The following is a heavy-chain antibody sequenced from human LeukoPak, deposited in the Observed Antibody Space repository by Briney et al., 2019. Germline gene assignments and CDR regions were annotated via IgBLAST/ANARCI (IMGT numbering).Heavy chain of an antibody. V-gene: IGHV1-69*13. CDR1: GGTFSSYA. CDR2: IIPIFGTA. D-gene: IGHD3-22*01. J-gene: IGHJ3*02. Sequence: GASVKVSCKASGGTFSSYAISWVRQAPGQGLEWMGGIIPIFGTANYAQKFQGRVTITADESTSTAYMELSSLRSEDTAVYYCARGNYYDSSGYYRLDAFDIWGQGTMVTVSS. CDR3: ARGNYYDSSGYYRLDAFDI.